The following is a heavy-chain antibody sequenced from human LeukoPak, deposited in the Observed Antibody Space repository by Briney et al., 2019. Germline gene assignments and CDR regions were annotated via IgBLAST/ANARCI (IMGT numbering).Heavy chain of an antibody. CDR3: ARPTYYDFWSGWDAFDI. Sequence: ASVKVSCKASGYTFTSYDINWVRQATGQGLEWTGWMNPNSGNTGYAQKFQGRVTMTRNTSISTAYMELSSLRSEDTAVYYCARPTYYDFWSGWDAFDIWGQGTMVTVSS. D-gene: IGHD3-3*01. V-gene: IGHV1-8*01. J-gene: IGHJ3*02. CDR2: MNPNSGNT. CDR1: GYTFTSYD.